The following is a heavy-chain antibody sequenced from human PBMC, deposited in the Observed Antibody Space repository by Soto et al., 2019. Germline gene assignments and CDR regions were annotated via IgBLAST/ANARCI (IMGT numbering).Heavy chain of an antibody. D-gene: IGHD6-6*01. CDR3: ARKGIAARPDYWFDT. CDR1: GGSISSYY. J-gene: IGHJ5*02. V-gene: IGHV4-59*01. Sequence: SETLSLTCTVSGGSISSYYWSWIRQPPGKGLEWIGYIYYSGSTNYNPSLKSRVTISVDTSKNQFSLKLSSVTAADTAVYYCARKGIAARPDYWFDTWGQGTLVTVSS. CDR2: IYYSGST.